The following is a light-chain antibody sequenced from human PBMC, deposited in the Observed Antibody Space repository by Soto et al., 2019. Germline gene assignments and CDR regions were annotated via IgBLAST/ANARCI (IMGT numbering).Light chain of an antibody. CDR3: GTWDSSLSAGWV. V-gene: IGLV1-51*02. CDR2: ENN. J-gene: IGLJ3*02. CDR1: SSNIGNNY. Sequence: QAVLTQPPSVSAAPGQKVTISCSGSSSNIGNNYVSWYQQLPGTAPKLLIYENNKRPSGIPDRFSGSKSGTSATLGITGLQTGDEADYYCGTWDSSLSAGWVFGGGTQLTV.